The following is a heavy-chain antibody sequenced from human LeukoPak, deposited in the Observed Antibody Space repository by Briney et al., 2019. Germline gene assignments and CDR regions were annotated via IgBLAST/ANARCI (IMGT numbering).Heavy chain of an antibody. D-gene: IGHD4-11*01. J-gene: IGHJ6*03. CDR2: IYYDGSNK. CDR3: AKALYSNYYMDA. Sequence: GGSLRLSCAASGFTFRVFGMNWVRQAPGKGLEWVATIYYDGSNKYYADFVKGRFTISRDNSKNTVSLQMNSLRAEDTALYYCAKALYSNYYMDAWGKGTTVTVSS. CDR1: GFTFRVFG. V-gene: IGHV3-33*06.